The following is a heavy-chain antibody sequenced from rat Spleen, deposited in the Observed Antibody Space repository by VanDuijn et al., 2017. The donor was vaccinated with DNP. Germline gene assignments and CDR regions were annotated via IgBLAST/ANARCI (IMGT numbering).Heavy chain of an antibody. V-gene: IGHV5-31*01. Sequence: EVQLVESGGGLVQPGTSLKLSCVASRFTFNSYWMAWIRQVPGKGLEWVAAISYDGGRTYYRDSVKDRFTISRDYAKSSLFLQMNSLTSEDTATHYCTRQDYYFNKGGWFAYWGQGTLVTVSS. CDR1: RFTFNSYW. D-gene: IGHD1-6*01. J-gene: IGHJ3*01. CDR3: TRQDYYFNKGGWFAY. CDR2: ISYDGGRT.